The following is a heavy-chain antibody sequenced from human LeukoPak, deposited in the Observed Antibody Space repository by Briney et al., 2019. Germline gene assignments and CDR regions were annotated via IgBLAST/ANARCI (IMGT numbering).Heavy chain of an antibody. CDR3: AKGLGFIVVVPAEQYNWFDP. J-gene: IGHJ5*02. V-gene: IGHV3-74*01. D-gene: IGHD2-2*01. CDR2: INSDGSST. Sequence: GGSLRLSCAASGFTLSSYWMHWVRQTPGKGPVWVSRINSDGSSTSYADSVKGRFTISRDNSKNTLYLQMNSLRAEDTAVYYCAKGLGFIVVVPAEQYNWFDPWGQGTLVTVSS. CDR1: GFTLSSYW.